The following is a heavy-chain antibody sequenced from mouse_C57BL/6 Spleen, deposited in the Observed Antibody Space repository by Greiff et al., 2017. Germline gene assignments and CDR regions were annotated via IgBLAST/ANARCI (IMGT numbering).Heavy chain of an antibody. D-gene: IGHD4-1*01. V-gene: IGHV5-9*01. CDR1: GFTFSSYT. CDR2: ISGGGGNT. J-gene: IGHJ2*01. CDR3: ARQTGTDYFDY. Sequence: EVNLVESGGGLVKPGGSLKLSCAASGFTFSSYTMSWVRQTPEKRLEWVATISGGGGNTYYPDSVKGRFTISRDNAKNTLYLQMSSLRSEDTALYYCARQTGTDYFDYWGQGTTLTVSS.